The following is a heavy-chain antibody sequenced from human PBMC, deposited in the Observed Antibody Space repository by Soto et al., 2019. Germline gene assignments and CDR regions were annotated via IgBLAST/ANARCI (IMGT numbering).Heavy chain of an antibody. CDR1: GFTFSSYA. V-gene: IGHV3-23*01. Sequence: PGGSLSLSCAASGFTFSSYAMSWVRQAPGKGLEWVSAISGSGGSTYYADSVKGRFTISRDNSKNTLYLQMNSLRAEDTAVYYCAKDNFSSGWYEVLFPLDYWGQGTLVTVSS. CDR3: AKDNFSSGWYEVLFPLDY. D-gene: IGHD6-19*01. CDR2: ISGSGGST. J-gene: IGHJ4*02.